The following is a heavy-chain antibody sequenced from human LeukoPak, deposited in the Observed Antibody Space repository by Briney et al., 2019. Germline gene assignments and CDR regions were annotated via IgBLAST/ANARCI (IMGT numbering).Heavy chain of an antibody. V-gene: IGHV4-59*08. J-gene: IGHJ3*02. D-gene: IGHD2-15*01. CDR1: GGSISSYY. CDR3: ARHCSGGGCFDAFDI. CDR2: IYYSGST. Sequence: SETLSLTCTVSGGSISSYYWSWIRQPPGKGLEWIGYIYYSGSTNYNPSLKSRVTISVDTSKNQFSLKLSSVTAADTAVYYCARHCSGGGCFDAFDIWGQGTMVTVSS.